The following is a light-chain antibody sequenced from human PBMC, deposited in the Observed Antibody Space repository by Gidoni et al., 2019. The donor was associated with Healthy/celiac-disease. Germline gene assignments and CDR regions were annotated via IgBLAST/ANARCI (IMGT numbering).Light chain of an antibody. Sequence: ETVLTPSPGTLSLSPGERATLSCRASQSVSSSYLAWYQQKPGQAPRLLIYGASSRATGLPDRFSGSGSGTDFTLTISRLEPEDFAVYYCQQYGSSPTFGQGTKVEIK. J-gene: IGKJ1*01. CDR1: QSVSSSY. CDR3: QQYGSSPT. CDR2: GAS. V-gene: IGKV3-20*01.